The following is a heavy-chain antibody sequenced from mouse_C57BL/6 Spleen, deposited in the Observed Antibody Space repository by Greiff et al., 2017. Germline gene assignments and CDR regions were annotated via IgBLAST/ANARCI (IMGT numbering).Heavy chain of an antibody. CDR2: ISYDGSN. V-gene: IGHV3-6*01. Sequence: ESGPGLVKPSQSLSLTCSVTGYSITSGYYWNWIRQFPGNKLEWMGYISYDGSNNYNPSLKNRISITRDTSKNQFFLKLNSVTTEDTATYYCARSYGSNYYYAMDYWGQGTSVTVSS. CDR3: ARSYGSNYYYAMDY. CDR1: GYSITSGYY. J-gene: IGHJ4*01. D-gene: IGHD1-1*01.